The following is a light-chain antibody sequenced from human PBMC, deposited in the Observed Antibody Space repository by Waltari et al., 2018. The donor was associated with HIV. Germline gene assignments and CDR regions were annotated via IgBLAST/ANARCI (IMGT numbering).Light chain of an antibody. CDR3: ASHAGSKDV. J-gene: IGLJ2*01. CDR1: SDYVGAYNS. V-gene: IGLV2-8*01. Sequence: QSALNQHPSASGSPGPSVTIPCTGTSDYVGAYNSVSWFQQHPGKAPKLMIYDVTKRPSGVPDRFSGSKSGNTASLTVSGLQAEDEADYYCASHAGSKDVFGGGTRLTVL. CDR2: DVT.